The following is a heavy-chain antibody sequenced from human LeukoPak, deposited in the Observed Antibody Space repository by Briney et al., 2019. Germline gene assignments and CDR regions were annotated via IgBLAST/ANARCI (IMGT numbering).Heavy chain of an antibody. CDR3: AKDRSVVRVGATPTYYLDY. Sequence: PGGSLRLSRAASGITFSSYAMNWVRQAPGKGLEWVSGISGSGGSTYYADSVKGRFTISRDNSKNTLYLQMNSLRAEDTAVYYCAKDRSVVRVGATPTYYLDYWGQGTLVTVSS. CDR2: ISGSGGST. V-gene: IGHV3-23*01. D-gene: IGHD1-26*01. CDR1: GITFSSYA. J-gene: IGHJ4*02.